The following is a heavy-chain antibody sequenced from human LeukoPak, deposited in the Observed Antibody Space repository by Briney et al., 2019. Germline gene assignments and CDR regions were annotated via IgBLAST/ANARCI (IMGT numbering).Heavy chain of an antibody. CDR1: GFTFSSYA. CDR3: ARRAGAYSHPYDY. J-gene: IGHJ4*02. D-gene: IGHD4/OR15-4a*01. V-gene: IGHV3-23*01. CDR2: ISGSGGST. Sequence: GGSLRLSCAASGFTFSSYAMSWIRQAPGKGLEWVSAISGSGGSTYYADSVKGRFTISRDNSKNTLYLQMNSLRAEDTAVYYCARRAGAYSHPYDYWGQGTLVTVSS.